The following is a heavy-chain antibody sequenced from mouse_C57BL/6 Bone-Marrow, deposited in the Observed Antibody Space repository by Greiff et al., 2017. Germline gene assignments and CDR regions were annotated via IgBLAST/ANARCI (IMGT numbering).Heavy chain of an antibody. D-gene: IGHD2-1*01. V-gene: IGHV1-15*01. J-gene: IGHJ4*01. Sequence: VQLQQSGAELVRPGASVTLSCKASGYTFTDYEMHWVKQTPVHGLEWIGAIVPETGSTAYNQKFKGKAILTADKSSSTAYMELRSLTSEDSAVYYCTPIYFYAMDYWGQGTSVTVSS. CDR2: IVPETGST. CDR1: GYTFTDYE. CDR3: TPIYFYAMDY.